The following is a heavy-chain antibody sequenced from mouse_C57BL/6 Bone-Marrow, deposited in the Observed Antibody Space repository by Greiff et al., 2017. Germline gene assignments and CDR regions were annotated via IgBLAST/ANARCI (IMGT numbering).Heavy chain of an antibody. V-gene: IGHV1-82*01. Sequence: VQLQQSGPELVKPGASVKISCKASGYAFSSSWMNWVKQRPGKGLEWIGRIYPGDGVTNYNGKFKGKATLTADKSSSTAYMQLSSLTSEDSAVYFCARRGDCCGSSSWFAYWGQGTLVTVSA. CDR2: IYPGDGVT. CDR1: GYAFSSSW. D-gene: IGHD1-1*01. J-gene: IGHJ3*01. CDR3: ARRGDCCGSSSWFAY.